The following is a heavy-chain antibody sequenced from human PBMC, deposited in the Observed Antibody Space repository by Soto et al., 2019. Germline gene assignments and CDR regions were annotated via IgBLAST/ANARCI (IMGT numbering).Heavy chain of an antibody. CDR1: GGTISNNG. D-gene: IGHD3-22*01. Sequence: PSETLSLTCTVSGGTISNNGGSWIRQTPGKGLEWIGYIYDGGRTNYNPSLKSRVSISVDTSNNQFSLKMNYVTAADTAVYYCTRHAYSDTGVDYRGQGTLVTVSS. CDR3: TRHAYSDTGVDY. J-gene: IGHJ4*02. V-gene: IGHV4-59*08. CDR2: IYDGGRT.